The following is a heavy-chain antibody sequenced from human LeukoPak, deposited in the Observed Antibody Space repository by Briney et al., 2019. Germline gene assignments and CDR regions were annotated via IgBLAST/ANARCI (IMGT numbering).Heavy chain of an antibody. CDR3: ARRYCGSPSCVNWFDP. CDR2: INGDGSST. D-gene: IGHD2-2*01. Sequence: TGGSLRFSCAASGFTFSSYWMYWVRQAPGKGLVGVSRINGDGSSTSYADSVKGRFTISRDNAKNTLFLQMNSLRAEDTAVYYCARRYCGSPSCVNWFDPWGQGALVTVSS. J-gene: IGHJ5*02. CDR1: GFTFSSYW. V-gene: IGHV3-74*01.